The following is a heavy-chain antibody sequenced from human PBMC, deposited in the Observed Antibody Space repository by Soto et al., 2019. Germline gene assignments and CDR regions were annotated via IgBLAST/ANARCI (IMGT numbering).Heavy chain of an antibody. V-gene: IGHV3-21*02. J-gene: IGHJ6*02. CDR3: VGQRERLGDFAPTMYGVDV. CDR2: ISSGSSYI. D-gene: IGHD2-21*02. Sequence: EAQVVESGGGLVKPGESLRLSCAASGFVFTNYNMNWVRQARGKGLEWVSSISSGSSYIYDAASVRGRFTITRGNAKKLIFPHVSGLGAEDTCVYFCVGQRERLGDFAPTMYGVDVWGQGTTVSVSS. CDR1: GFVFTNYN.